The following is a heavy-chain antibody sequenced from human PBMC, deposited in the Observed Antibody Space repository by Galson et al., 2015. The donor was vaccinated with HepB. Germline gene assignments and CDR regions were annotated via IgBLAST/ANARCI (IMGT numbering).Heavy chain of an antibody. CDR3: AKDFRPPGAVAGTAFDI. J-gene: IGHJ3*02. CDR2: ISYDGSNK. CDR1: GFTFSSYG. D-gene: IGHD6-19*01. V-gene: IGHV3-30*18. Sequence: SLRLSCAASGFTFSSYGMHWVRQAPGKGLEWVAVISYDGSNKYYADSVKGRFTISRDNSKNTLYLQMNSLRAEDTAVYYCAKDFRPPGAVAGTAFDIWGQGTMVTVSS.